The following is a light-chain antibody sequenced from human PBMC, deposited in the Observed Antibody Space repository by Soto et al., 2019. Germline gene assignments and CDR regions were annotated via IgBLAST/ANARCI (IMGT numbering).Light chain of an antibody. CDR3: QQLNSYPTT. V-gene: IGKV1-9*01. CDR1: QGIGSY. Sequence: DIRLSQSPSFLSPSVGDRVTVTCRASQGIGSYLAWYQQKPGKAPKLLIYPASTLQSGVPSRFTGSGSGTEFTLTISSLQPEDFATYYCQQLNSYPTTFGGGTKVAIK. J-gene: IGKJ4*01. CDR2: PAS.